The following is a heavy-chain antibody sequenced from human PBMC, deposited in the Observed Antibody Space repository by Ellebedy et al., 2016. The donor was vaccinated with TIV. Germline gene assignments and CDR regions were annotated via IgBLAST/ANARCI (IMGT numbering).Heavy chain of an antibody. Sequence: SETLSLTCTVSGGSISSSRYYWGWIRQPPGKGLEWIGYIYYSGSTYYNPSLKSRVTISVDTSKNQFSLKLRSVTAADTAVYYCARDRGRNPGWFDPWGQGTLVTVSS. CDR3: ARDRGRNPGWFDP. CDR1: GGSISSSRYY. D-gene: IGHD3-10*01. J-gene: IGHJ5*02. V-gene: IGHV4-39*07. CDR2: IYYSGST.